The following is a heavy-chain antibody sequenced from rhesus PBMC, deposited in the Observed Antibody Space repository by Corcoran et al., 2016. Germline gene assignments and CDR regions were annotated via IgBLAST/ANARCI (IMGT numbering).Heavy chain of an antibody. V-gene: IGHV4-147*01. CDR2: IYASRGST. Sequence: QVQLQESGPGLVKPSETLSLTCAVSCYSISSNYWSWIRQPPGKGLEWIGYIYASRGSTYYNPSLKSRVTISTDTSKNQFSLKLSSVTAADTAVYYCARGNTYFDYWGQGVLVTVSS. CDR1: CYSISSNY. J-gene: IGHJ4*01. D-gene: IGHD1-38*01. CDR3: ARGNTYFDY.